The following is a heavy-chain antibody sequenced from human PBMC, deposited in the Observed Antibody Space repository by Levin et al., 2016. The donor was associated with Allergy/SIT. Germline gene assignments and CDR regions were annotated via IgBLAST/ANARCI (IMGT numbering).Heavy chain of an antibody. CDR1: GGSISSSAYY. J-gene: IGHJ6*02. Sequence: SETLSLTCTVSGGSISSSAYYWGWIRQPPGKGLEWIGTVYYSGSTNYNPSLKSRVTLSVDASRNQVSLRLRSVTAADTAIYFCARPRLYCTDGACPKYGMDVWGQGTTVTVSS. CDR3: ARPRLYCTDGACPKYGMDV. V-gene: IGHV4-39*07. CDR2: VYYSGST. D-gene: IGHD2-8*01.